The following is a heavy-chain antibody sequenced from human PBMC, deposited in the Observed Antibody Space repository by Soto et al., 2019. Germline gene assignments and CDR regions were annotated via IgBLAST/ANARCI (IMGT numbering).Heavy chain of an antibody. J-gene: IGHJ3*02. V-gene: IGHV4-39*01. CDR2: IKYNGHT. D-gene: IGHD3-10*01. CDR1: GGSISSDTYY. CDR3: ARQRAWYGEWAFDI. Sequence: QLQVQESGPGLVKASETLSLTCTVSGGSISSDTYYWGWIRQPPGKGLEWIGSIKYNGHTYYNPSRKSRVAMSVDTSKNQFSLKLTSVTAADTAVYSCARQRAWYGEWAFDIWGQGTMVTVSS.